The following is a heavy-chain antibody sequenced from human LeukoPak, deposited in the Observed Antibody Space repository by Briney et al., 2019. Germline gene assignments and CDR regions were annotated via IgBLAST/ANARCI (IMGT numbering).Heavy chain of an antibody. D-gene: IGHD3-22*01. CDR2: ISGSGGST. Sequence: SGRSLRLSCAASGFTFSSYAMSWVRQAPGKALESASAISGSGGSTYYAASVNRRFTLSRANSTNPLYLQMTSLRAADTAVYYCAKDQVESGERITMIVVVYGAFDIWGQGTMVTVSS. J-gene: IGHJ3*02. CDR3: AKDQVESGERITMIVVVYGAFDI. V-gene: IGHV3-23*01. CDR1: GFTFSSYA.